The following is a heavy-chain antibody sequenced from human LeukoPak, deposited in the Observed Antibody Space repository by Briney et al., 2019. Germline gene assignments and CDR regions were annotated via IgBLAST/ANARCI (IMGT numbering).Heavy chain of an antibody. CDR1: GGTFSSYA. D-gene: IGHD6-13*01. J-gene: IGHJ6*03. Sequence: ASVIVSCKASGGTFSSYAISWVRQAPGQGLEWMGGIIPIFGTANYAQKFQGRVTITADKSTSTAYMELSSLRSEDTAVYYCARDKRRSWYYYYYYYMDVWGKGTTVTASS. CDR3: ARDKRRSWYYYYYYYMDV. CDR2: IIPIFGTA. V-gene: IGHV1-69*06.